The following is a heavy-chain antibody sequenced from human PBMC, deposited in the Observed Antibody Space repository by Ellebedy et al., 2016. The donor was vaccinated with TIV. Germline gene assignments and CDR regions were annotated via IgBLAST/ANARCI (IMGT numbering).Heavy chain of an antibody. Sequence: ASVKVSCKASGRTFTSYHIHWVRQAPGQGLEWMGVINPTGVSTNSAQKFQGRVTMTSDTSTSTVYMELSSLRSDDTAVYYCARDPPGGAIHFDYWGQGTLVTVSS. CDR3: ARDPPGGAIHFDY. CDR2: INPTGVST. D-gene: IGHD3-10*01. V-gene: IGHV1-46*01. CDR1: GRTFTSYH. J-gene: IGHJ4*02.